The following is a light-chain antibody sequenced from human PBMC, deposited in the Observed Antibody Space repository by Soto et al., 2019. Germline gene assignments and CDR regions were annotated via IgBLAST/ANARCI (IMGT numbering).Light chain of an antibody. Sequence: EIVLTQSPGALSLSPGERATLSCRASQTIRSSSVAWYQQKPGQAPRLLIYDVSSRAPGIPDRFSGSGSGTDFTLTISRLEPEDFAVYYCQQYDPSTYTFGQGTKLEIK. CDR3: QQYDPSTYT. CDR1: QTIRSSS. CDR2: DVS. V-gene: IGKV3-20*01. J-gene: IGKJ2*01.